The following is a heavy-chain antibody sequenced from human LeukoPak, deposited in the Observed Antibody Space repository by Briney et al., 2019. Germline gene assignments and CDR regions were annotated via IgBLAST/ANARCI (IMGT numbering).Heavy chain of an antibody. J-gene: IGHJ4*02. Sequence: GGSLRLSCAASGFTFSTYSMNWVRQAPGKGLEWVSSISSSGDYIYYADSVKGRFTISRDNGKNSLFLQMNSLRAEDTAVYYCARDKKRAAGLDFWGQGTLVTVSS. CDR1: GFTFSTYS. V-gene: IGHV3-21*01. CDR3: ARDKKRAAGLDF. D-gene: IGHD6-13*01. CDR2: ISSSGDYI.